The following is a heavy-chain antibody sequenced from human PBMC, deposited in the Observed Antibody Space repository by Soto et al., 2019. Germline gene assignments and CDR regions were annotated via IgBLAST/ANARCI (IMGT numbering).Heavy chain of an antibody. CDR2: ISTYNGDT. D-gene: IGHD2-15*01. CDR1: GYTFSTSG. V-gene: IGHV1-18*01. Sequence: QVQLVQSGAEVRKPGASVKVSCKASGYTFSTSGMSWLRQAPGQGLEWMGWISTYNGDTNDAPKLQDRVTMTSDTSPSTVYMELRSRRSDDTAVYYCARAGAAPYYYYGMDVWGQGTRVTGSS. J-gene: IGHJ6*02. CDR3: ARAGAAPYYYYGMDV.